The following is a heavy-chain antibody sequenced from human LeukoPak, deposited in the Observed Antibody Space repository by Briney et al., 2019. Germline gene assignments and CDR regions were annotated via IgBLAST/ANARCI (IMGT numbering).Heavy chain of an antibody. D-gene: IGHD6-19*01. CDR1: GYTFTDSY. CDR2: IIPIFGTA. Sequence: SVKVSCKASGYTFTDSYIHWVRQAPGQGLEWMGGIIPIFGTANYAQKFQGRVTITADKSTSTAYMELSSLRSEDTAVYYCARGGSGWFDAFDIWGQGTMVTVSS. V-gene: IGHV1-69*06. J-gene: IGHJ3*02. CDR3: ARGGSGWFDAFDI.